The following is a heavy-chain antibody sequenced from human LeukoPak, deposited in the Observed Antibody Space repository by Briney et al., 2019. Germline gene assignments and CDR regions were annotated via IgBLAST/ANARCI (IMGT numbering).Heavy chain of an antibody. CDR3: ARGTVTAPDY. V-gene: IGHV3-53*01. Sequence: GGSLRLSCAASGFSVSNTYMSWVRQAPGKGLEWVSIIYSGGNTYYADSVKGRFSISRDNSKNTLYLQMNRLRPEDTAVYYCARGTVTAPDYWGQGTLVTVSS. CDR1: GFSVSNTY. D-gene: IGHD2-21*02. J-gene: IGHJ4*02. CDR2: IYSGGNT.